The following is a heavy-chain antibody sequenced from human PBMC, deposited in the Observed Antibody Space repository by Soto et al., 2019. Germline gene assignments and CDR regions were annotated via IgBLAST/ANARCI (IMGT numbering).Heavy chain of an antibody. V-gene: IGHV4-59*01. Sequence: SESLSLTCTVSGGSISSYYWSWIRQPPGKGLEWIGYIYYSGSTNYNPSLKSRVTISVDTSKNQFSLKLSSVTAVDTAVYYCARGLGNGVTFGGVIVPYYFDYWGQGTLVTVSS. J-gene: IGHJ4*02. CDR3: ARGLGNGVTFGGVIVPYYFDY. D-gene: IGHD3-16*02. CDR2: IYYSGST. CDR1: GGSISSYY.